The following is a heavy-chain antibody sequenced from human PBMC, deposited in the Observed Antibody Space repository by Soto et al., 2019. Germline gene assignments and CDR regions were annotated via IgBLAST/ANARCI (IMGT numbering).Heavy chain of an antibody. CDR2: IIPIFGTA. D-gene: IGHD3-22*01. V-gene: IGHV1-69*12. J-gene: IGHJ6*02. CDR1: GGTFSSYA. Sequence: QVQLVQSGAEVKKPGSSVKVSCKASGGTFSSYAISWVRQAPGQGLEWMGGIIPIFGTANYAQKFQGRVTITADESTSTAYMELSSLRSEDTAVYYCARRPAPIDYYYYYGMDVWGQGTTVTVSS. CDR3: ARRPAPIDYYYYYGMDV.